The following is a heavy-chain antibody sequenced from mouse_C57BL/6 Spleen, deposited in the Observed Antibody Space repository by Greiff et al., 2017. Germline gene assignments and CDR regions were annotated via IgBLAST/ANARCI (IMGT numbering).Heavy chain of an antibody. D-gene: IGHD1-1*01. V-gene: IGHV1-80*01. CDR2: IYPGDGDT. Sequence: QVQLQQSGAELVKPGASVKISCKASGYAFSSYWMNWVKQRPGQGLEWIGQIYPGDGDTNYNGKFKGKATLTADKSSSTAYMQLSSLTSEDSAVYFCARGDYYYGRRWYFDVWGTGTTVTVSS. CDR3: ARGDYYYGRRWYFDV. CDR1: GYAFSSYW. J-gene: IGHJ1*03.